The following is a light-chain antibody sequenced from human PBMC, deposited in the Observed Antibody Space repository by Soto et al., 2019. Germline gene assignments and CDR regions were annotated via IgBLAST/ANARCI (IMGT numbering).Light chain of an antibody. CDR2: AAS. J-gene: IGKJ3*01. Sequence: DIQMTQSPTSLSASVGDRVTITCRASQGIRNYVAWYQQIPGKAPKLLIYAASILQSGVPSRFSGSGSGTDFTLTISGLQPEDVATYSCQKYSSVPVFGPGTKVEIK. CDR3: QKYSSVPV. CDR1: QGIRNY. V-gene: IGKV1-27*01.